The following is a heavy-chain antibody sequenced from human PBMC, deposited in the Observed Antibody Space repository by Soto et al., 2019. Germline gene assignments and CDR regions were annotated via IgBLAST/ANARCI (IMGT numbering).Heavy chain of an antibody. CDR3: ARDSHPPAYRADIMRWDV. J-gene: IGHJ6*02. D-gene: IGHD3-3*01. Sequence: QVQLVQSGAEVKKPGSSVRVSCKASGGTFSSNAISWVRQAPGQGLEWMGGIIPAFGTVIYAQKFQGRVTITADGSTTTGYMELRSLRSEDTAVYYCARDSHPPAYRADIMRWDVWGQGTTCTASS. V-gene: IGHV1-69*01. CDR2: IIPAFGTV. CDR1: GGTFSSNA.